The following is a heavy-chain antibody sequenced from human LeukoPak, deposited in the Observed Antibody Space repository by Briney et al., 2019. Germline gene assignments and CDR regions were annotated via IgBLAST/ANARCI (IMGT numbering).Heavy chain of an antibody. V-gene: IGHV3-11*01. Sequence: GGSLRLSCAASGFTFSDYYMSWIRQAPGKGLEWISYISSSGSTIYYADSVKGRFTISRGNAKNSLYLQMNSLRAEDTAVYYCATRPRDYGGNSYFDYWGQGTLVTVSS. J-gene: IGHJ4*02. CDR2: ISSSGSTI. CDR3: ATRPRDYGGNSYFDY. D-gene: IGHD4-23*01. CDR1: GFTFSDYY.